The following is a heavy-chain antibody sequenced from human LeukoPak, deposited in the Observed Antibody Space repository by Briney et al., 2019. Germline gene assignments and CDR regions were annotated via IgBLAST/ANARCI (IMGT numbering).Heavy chain of an antibody. CDR2: INSGGSST. Sequence: GGSLRLSCAASGFTFSNYWMFWVRQVPGKGLVWVSRINSGGSSTNYADFVKGRFTISRDNAKNTLYLQMNSLRADDTAVYYCAASGVPASSGRIGYWDQGTLVTVSS. CDR3: AASGVPASSGRIGY. V-gene: IGHV3-74*01. D-gene: IGHD3-10*01. J-gene: IGHJ4*02. CDR1: GFTFSNYW.